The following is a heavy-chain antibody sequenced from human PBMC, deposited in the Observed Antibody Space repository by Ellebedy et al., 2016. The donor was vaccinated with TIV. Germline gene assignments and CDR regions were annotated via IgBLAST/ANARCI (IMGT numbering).Heavy chain of an antibody. J-gene: IGHJ6*02. CDR1: GYSFTSYW. D-gene: IGHD3-10*01. CDR3: ARQRVYYGSGRDSDYYYYYGMDV. V-gene: IGHV5-51*01. CDR2: IYPGDSDT. Sequence: GESLKISXKGSGYSFTSYWISWVRQMPGKGLEWMGIIYPGDSDTRYSPSFQGQVTISADKSISTAYLQWSSLKASDTAMYYCARQRVYYGSGRDSDYYYYYGMDVWGQGTTVTVSS.